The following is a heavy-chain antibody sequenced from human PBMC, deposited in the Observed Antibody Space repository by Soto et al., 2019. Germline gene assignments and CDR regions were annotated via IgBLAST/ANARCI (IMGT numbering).Heavy chain of an antibody. CDR1: GFTFSSYA. V-gene: IGHV3-23*01. CDR2: ISGSGGST. J-gene: IGHJ4*02. D-gene: IGHD6-19*01. Sequence: PGGSLRLSCAASGFTFSSYAMSWVRQAPGKGLEWVSAISGSGGSTYYADSVKGRFTISRDNSKNTLYLQMNSLRAEDTAVYYCAKGRVNLFKQWLVSYFDYWGQGTLVTVSS. CDR3: AKGRVNLFKQWLVSYFDY.